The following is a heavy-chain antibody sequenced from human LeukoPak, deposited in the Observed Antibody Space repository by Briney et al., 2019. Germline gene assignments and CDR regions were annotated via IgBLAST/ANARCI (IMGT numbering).Heavy chain of an antibody. CDR3: ASRLPYYYDSSGAFDI. CDR1: GGSISSYY. CDR2: IYYSGST. Sequence: SETLSLTCTVSGGSISSYYWSWIRQPPGKGLEWIGYIYYSGSTNYNPSLKSRVTISVDTSKNQFSLKLSSVTAADTAVYYCASRLPYYYDSSGAFDIWGQGTMVTVSS. J-gene: IGHJ3*02. V-gene: IGHV4-59*01. D-gene: IGHD3-22*01.